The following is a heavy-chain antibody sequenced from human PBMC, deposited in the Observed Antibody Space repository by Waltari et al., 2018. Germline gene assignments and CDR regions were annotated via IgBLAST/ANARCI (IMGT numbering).Heavy chain of an antibody. Sequence: QVQLVQSGAEVKKPGASVKVSCKASGYTFTGYYMHWVRQAPAQGLEWMGRINPNSGGTNYAQKFQGRVTMTRDTSISTAYMELSRLRSDDTAVYYCASNFPSVRIVVVSYDAFDIWGQGTMVTVSS. D-gene: IGHD3-22*01. CDR3: ASNFPSVRIVVVSYDAFDI. J-gene: IGHJ3*02. CDR2: INPNSGGT. CDR1: GYTFTGYY. V-gene: IGHV1-2*06.